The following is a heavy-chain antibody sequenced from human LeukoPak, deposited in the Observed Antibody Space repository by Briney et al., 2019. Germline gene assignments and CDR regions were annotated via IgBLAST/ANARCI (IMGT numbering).Heavy chain of an antibody. V-gene: IGHV3-48*03. CDR3: ARDNPRGYSYATKFNWFDP. D-gene: IGHD5-18*01. CDR2: ISSSGSTI. J-gene: IGHJ5*02. Sequence: PGGSLRLSCAASGFTFSSYEMNWVRQAPGKGLEWVSYISSSGSTIYYADSVKGRFTISRDNAKNSLYLQMNSLRAEDTAVYYCARDNPRGYSYATKFNWFDPWGQGTLVTVSS. CDR1: GFTFSSYE.